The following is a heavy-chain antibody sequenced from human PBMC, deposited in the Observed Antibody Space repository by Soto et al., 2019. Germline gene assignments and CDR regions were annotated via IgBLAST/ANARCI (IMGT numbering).Heavy chain of an antibody. J-gene: IGHJ3*02. Sequence: DVQLVESGGGLVQPGRSLRLSCAASGFTFDDYAMHWVRQAPGKGLEWVSGISWNSGSIGYADSVKGRFTISRDNAKNSLYLQMNSLRAEDTALYYCAKGLAFDIWGQGTMVTVSS. CDR2: ISWNSGSI. V-gene: IGHV3-9*01. CDR3: AKGLAFDI. CDR1: GFTFDDYA.